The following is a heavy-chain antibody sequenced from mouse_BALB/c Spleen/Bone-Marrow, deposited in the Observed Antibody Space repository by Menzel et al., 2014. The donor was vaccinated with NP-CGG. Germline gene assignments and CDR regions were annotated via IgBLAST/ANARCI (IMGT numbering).Heavy chain of an antibody. CDR3: ARRGDIYYGSSAWFAY. D-gene: IGHD1-1*01. CDR1: GFNIKDTY. J-gene: IGHJ3*01. Sequence: VQLKQSGAELVKPGASVKLSCTASGFNIKDTYLHWVKQRPEQGLEWTGRIDPANGNTEYDPKFQGKATITADTSSNTASLQLSSLTSEDTAVYYCARRGDIYYGSSAWFAYWGQGTLVTVSA. CDR2: IDPANGNT. V-gene: IGHV14-3*02.